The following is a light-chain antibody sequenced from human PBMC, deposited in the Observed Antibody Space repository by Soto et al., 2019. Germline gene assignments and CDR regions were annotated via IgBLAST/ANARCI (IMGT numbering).Light chain of an antibody. Sequence: QSALTQPASVSGSPGQSITISCTGTSSDVWSYNLVSWYQQYPGKAPKLMSYEGTKRPSGVSNRFSASKSGSTASLTISGLQAEDEGDYYCCSYAGSSSYVFGSGSKVTVL. CDR2: EGT. CDR3: CSYAGSSSYV. V-gene: IGLV2-23*01. CDR1: SSDVWSYNL. J-gene: IGLJ1*01.